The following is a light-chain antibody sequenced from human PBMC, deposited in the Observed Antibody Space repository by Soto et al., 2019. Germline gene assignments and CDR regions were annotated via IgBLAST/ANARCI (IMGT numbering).Light chain of an antibody. CDR3: QQYNNWPPYT. J-gene: IGKJ2*01. CDR2: GAS. V-gene: IGKV3-15*01. CDR1: QSVSSN. Sequence: EIVMTQSPATLSVSPGERATLSCRASQSVSSNLAWYQQKPGQAPRLLIYGASTRATGIPARFSGSGSGTEFTLPISSLPFEDFSVYYCQQYNNWPPYTFGQGTKLEIK.